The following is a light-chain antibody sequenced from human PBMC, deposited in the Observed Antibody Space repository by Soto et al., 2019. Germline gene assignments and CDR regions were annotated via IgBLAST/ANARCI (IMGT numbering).Light chain of an antibody. J-gene: IGKJ1*01. CDR3: QQYNTFWT. CDR1: QGISSY. V-gene: IGKV1-9*01. CDR2: AAS. Sequence: IHLTQSPSSLSASVGDRVTITCRASQGISSYFAWYQHKPGQAPNLLIYAASTLQAGVPSRFSGSGSGTEFTLTISSLQPDDFATYYCQQYNTFWTFGQGTKVDI.